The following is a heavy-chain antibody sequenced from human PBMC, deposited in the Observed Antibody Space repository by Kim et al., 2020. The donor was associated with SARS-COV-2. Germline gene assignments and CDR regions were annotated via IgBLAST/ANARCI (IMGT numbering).Heavy chain of an antibody. CDR2: IRSPAYGATT. V-gene: IGHV3-49*03. CDR3: ARDGYYDTSGYYGGNWFDP. D-gene: IGHD3-22*01. J-gene: IGHJ5*02. Sequence: GGSLRLSCTSPGFTFGDFAMTWFRQPPGKGPEWVGFIRSPAYGATTEYAASVKGRFTISRDDSQSIAYLQMNSLKIEDTAVYYCARDGYYDTSGYYGGNWFDPWGQGTLVTVSS. CDR1: GFTFGDFA.